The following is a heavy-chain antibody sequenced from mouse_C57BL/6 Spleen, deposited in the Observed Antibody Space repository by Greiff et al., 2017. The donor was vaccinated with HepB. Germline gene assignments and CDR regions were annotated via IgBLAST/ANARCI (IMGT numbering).Heavy chain of an antibody. CDR3: TSVYYDYDAAWFAY. J-gene: IGHJ3*01. CDR1: GFTFSSYA. CDR2: ISSGGDYI. V-gene: IGHV5-9-1*02. D-gene: IGHD2-4*01. Sequence: EVHLVESGEGLVKPGGSLKLSCAASGFTFSSYAMSWVRQTPEKRLEWVAYISSGGDYIYYADTVKGRFTISRDNARNTLYLQMSSLKSEDTAMYYCTSVYYDYDAAWFAYWGQGTLVTVSA.